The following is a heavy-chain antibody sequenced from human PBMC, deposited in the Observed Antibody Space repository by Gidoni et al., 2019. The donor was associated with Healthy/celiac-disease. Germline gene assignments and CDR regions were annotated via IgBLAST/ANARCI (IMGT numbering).Heavy chain of an antibody. J-gene: IGHJ6*02. CDR3: ARQKGYYDILTGYVYGMDV. CDR2: INWNGGST. V-gene: IGHV3-20*04. CDR1: GFTFDDYG. D-gene: IGHD3-9*01. Sequence: EVQLVESGGGVVRPGGSLRLSCAAPGFTFDDYGMSWVRQAPGKGLEWVSGINWNGGSTGYADSVKGRFTISRDNAKNSLYLQMNSLRAEDTALYYCARQKGYYDILTGYVYGMDVWGQGTTVTVSS.